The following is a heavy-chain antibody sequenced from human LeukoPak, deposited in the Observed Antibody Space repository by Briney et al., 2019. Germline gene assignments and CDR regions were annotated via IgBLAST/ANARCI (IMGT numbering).Heavy chain of an antibody. Sequence: GASVKVSCKGSGYSFNNYGISWVRQAPGQGLEWMGWISGYNGNTNYAQMIQGRVTMTTDTSTSTAYMEVRSLRSGDTAMYYCARDVGDIVTIPAAISVPWGQGTLVTVSS. V-gene: IGHV1-18*01. CDR2: ISGYNGNT. D-gene: IGHD2-2*01. CDR1: GYSFNNYG. J-gene: IGHJ5*02. CDR3: ARDVGDIVTIPAAISVP.